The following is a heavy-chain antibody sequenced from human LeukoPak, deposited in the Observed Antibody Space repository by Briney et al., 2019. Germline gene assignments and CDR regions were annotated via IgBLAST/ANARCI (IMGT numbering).Heavy chain of an antibody. CDR3: ARGEWLRSHFDY. Sequence: GGSLRLSCAVSGLTFSDNYMSWIRQAPGKGPEWLSYISNSGDYTNYADSVKGRFTISRDDAKNSVFLQMNSLRAEDTAVYYCARGEWLRSHFDYWGQGTLVTVSS. J-gene: IGHJ4*02. CDR1: GLTFSDNY. D-gene: IGHD5-12*01. V-gene: IGHV3-11*06. CDR2: ISNSGDYT.